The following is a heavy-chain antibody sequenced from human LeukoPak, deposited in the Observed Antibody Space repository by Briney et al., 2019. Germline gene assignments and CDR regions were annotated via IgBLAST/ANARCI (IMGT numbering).Heavy chain of an antibody. V-gene: IGHV3-21*01. CDR3: ARSFPYSSSAVDY. J-gene: IGHJ4*02. Sequence: GGSPRLSCAASGFTFSGYRMNWVRQAPGKGLEWVSSFSSSSGYIFYADSVKGRFTISRDNAKNSLYLQMNSLRAEDTAVYYCARSFPYSSSAVDYWGQGTLVTVSS. CDR2: FSSSSGYI. D-gene: IGHD6-6*01. CDR1: GFTFSGYR.